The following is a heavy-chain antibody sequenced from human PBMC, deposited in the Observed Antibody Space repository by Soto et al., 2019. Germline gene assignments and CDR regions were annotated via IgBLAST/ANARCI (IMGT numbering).Heavy chain of an antibody. D-gene: IGHD1-26*01. CDR3: ARSSGGNFGIIIEGTNWFAP. Sequence: AASVKVSCKAPRNTFTSYYINWVRQAPGQGLEWMGVINPHGGSTAYAQKLKGRVTLTRDTSTSTVYKEGSSLTSEDTAMYYCARSSGGNFGIIIEGTNWFAPWGQGTLVTVSS. CDR1: RNTFTSYY. J-gene: IGHJ5*02. CDR2: INPHGGST. V-gene: IGHV1-46*01.